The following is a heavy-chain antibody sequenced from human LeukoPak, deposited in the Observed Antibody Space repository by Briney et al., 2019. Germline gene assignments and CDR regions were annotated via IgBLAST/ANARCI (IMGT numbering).Heavy chain of an antibody. CDR1: GFTFSSYS. V-gene: IGHV3-21*01. CDR2: ISSSSSYI. J-gene: IGHJ4*02. Sequence: GGSLRLSCAASGFTFSSYSMNWVRQAPGKGLEWVSSISSSSSYIYYADSVKGRFTISRDNAKNSLYLQMNSLRAEDTAVYYCARVSHYYGSGRAGYFDYWGQGTLVTVSS. D-gene: IGHD3-10*01. CDR3: ARVSHYYGSGRAGYFDY.